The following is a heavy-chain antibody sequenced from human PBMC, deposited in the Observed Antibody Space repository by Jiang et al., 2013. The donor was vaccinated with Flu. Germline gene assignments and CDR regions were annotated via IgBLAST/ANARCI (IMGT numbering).Heavy chain of an antibody. CDR3: ARDTMWDITGTTSTVGY. V-gene: IGHV3-21*01. CDR1: GFTFSSYS. CDR2: ISSSSSYI. Sequence: VQLVESGGGLVKPGGSLRLSCAASGFTFSSYSMNWVRQAPGKGLEWVSSISSSSSYIYYADSVKGRFTISRDNAKNSLYLQMNSLRAEDTAVYYCARDTMWDITGTTSTVGYWGQGTLVTVSS. D-gene: IGHD1-7*01. J-gene: IGHJ4*02.